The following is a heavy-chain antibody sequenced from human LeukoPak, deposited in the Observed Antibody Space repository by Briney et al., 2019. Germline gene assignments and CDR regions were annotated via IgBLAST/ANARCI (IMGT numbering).Heavy chain of an antibody. CDR3: VREASGGTKGVSGTFDI. J-gene: IGHJ3*02. D-gene: IGHD6-13*01. Sequence: PGGSLRLSCAASGFTLRTYWMSWVRQAPGKGLEWVASIKRDGSEKYYVDSVKGRFTISGDNAKNSLYLQMNSLRAEDTAVYHCVREASGGTKGVSGTFDIWGQGTLVTVSS. CDR2: IKRDGSEK. V-gene: IGHV3-7*01. CDR1: GFTLRTYW.